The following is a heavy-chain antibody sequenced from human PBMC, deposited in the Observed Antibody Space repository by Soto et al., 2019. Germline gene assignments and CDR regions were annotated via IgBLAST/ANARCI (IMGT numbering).Heavy chain of an antibody. J-gene: IGHJ4*02. CDR1: GFTFSSYA. V-gene: IGHV3-23*01. D-gene: IGHD3-10*01. CDR3: AKDPDLWFGELPLYYFDY. Sequence: GGSLRLSCAASGFTFSSYAMSWVRQAPGKGLEWVSAISGSGGSTYYADSVKGRFTISRDNSKNTLYLQMNSLRAEDTAVYYCAKDPDLWFGELPLYYFDYWGQGTLVTVSS. CDR2: ISGSGGST.